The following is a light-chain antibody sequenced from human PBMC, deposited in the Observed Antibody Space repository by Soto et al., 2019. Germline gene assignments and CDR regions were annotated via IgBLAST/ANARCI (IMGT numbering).Light chain of an antibody. CDR2: GAS. CDR1: QTIRDSY. J-gene: IGKJ4*01. Sequence: EIVLTQSPGTLSVSPGERATLSCRASQTIRDSYVAWYQQKPGQAPRLLIYGASNRATGVPDRFSGRGSGTGFTLIISRLEPEDFAVYYCQQYGSSPLTFGGGTKVEI. V-gene: IGKV3-20*01. CDR3: QQYGSSPLT.